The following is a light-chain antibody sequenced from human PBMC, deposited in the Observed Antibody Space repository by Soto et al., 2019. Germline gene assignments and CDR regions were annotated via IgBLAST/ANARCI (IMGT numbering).Light chain of an antibody. J-gene: IGKJ1*01. CDR2: AAS. Sequence: IQMTQSPSSLSASVGDRVSITCRASQSISTYLNWYQQNPGKAPKLLIYAASSLQSGVPSRFSGSGSGTDFTLTISSRQPEDFATYYCQQSFSTPRTFGHGTTVEIK. CDR3: QQSFSTPRT. V-gene: IGKV1-39*01. CDR1: QSISTY.